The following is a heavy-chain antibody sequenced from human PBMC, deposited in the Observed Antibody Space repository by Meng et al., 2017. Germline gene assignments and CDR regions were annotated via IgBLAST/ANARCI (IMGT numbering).Heavy chain of an antibody. CDR1: GYSISSGYY. CDR3: ARAGYCSGGSCKTGWFDP. J-gene: IGHJ5*02. D-gene: IGHD2-15*01. CDR2: IYHSGST. Sequence: SETLSLTCTVSGYSISSGYYWGWIRQPPGKGLEWIGSIYHSGSTYYNPSLKSRGTISVDTSKNQFSLRLSSVTAADTAVYYCARAGYCSGGSCKTGWFDPWGQGTLVTVSS. V-gene: IGHV4-38-2*02.